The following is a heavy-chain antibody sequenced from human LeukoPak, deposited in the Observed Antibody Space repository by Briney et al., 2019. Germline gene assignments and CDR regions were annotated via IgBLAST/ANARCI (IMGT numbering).Heavy chain of an antibody. D-gene: IGHD1-1*01. CDR3: ARDPSTNYYYYMDV. V-gene: IGHV1-69*06. CDR1: GGTFSSYA. J-gene: IGHJ6*03. Sequence: ASVKVSCKASGGTFSSYAISWVRQAPGQGLEWMGGIIPIFGTANYAQKFQGRVTITADKSTSTAYMELSSLRSEDTAVYYCARDPSTNYYYYMDVWGKGTTVTVSS. CDR2: IIPIFGTA.